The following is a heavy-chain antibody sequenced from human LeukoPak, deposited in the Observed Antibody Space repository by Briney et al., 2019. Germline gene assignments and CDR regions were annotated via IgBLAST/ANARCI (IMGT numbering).Heavy chain of an antibody. CDR3: AKDFAVTFGGVYDY. CDR1: GFTFSSYS. D-gene: IGHD3-16*01. CDR2: ISSSSSTI. J-gene: IGHJ4*02. V-gene: IGHV3-48*04. Sequence: PGGSLRLSCAASGFTFSSYSMNWVRQAPGKGLEWVSYISSSSSTIYYADSVKGRFTISRDNAKNSLYLQMNSLRAEDTAVYYCAKDFAVTFGGVYDYWGQGTLVTVSS.